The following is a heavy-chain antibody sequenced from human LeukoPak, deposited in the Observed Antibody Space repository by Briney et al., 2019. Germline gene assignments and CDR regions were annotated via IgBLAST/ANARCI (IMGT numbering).Heavy chain of an antibody. V-gene: IGHV4-39*01. CDR2: IYYSGNT. D-gene: IGHD3/OR15-3a*01. Sequence: SETLSLTCTVSGVSISSSNSYWGWLRQPPEMGLEWLGSIYYSGNTYYNASLKSQVSISIDTYKNQFSLRLTSVTAADTAVYYCARQTGSGLFILPGGQGTLVTVSS. CDR3: ARQTGSGLFILP. CDR1: GVSISSSNSY. J-gene: IGHJ4*02.